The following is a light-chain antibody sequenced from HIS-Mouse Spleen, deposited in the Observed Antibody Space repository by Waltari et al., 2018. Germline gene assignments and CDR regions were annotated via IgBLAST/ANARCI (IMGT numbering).Light chain of an antibody. J-gene: IGLJ3*02. CDR1: SSAFGGYTY. V-gene: IGLV2-11*01. CDR3: CSYAGSYTWV. CDR2: DVS. Sequence: QSALTQPRSVSGSPGQSVPISCTGTSSAFGGYTYFSWYQQHPGKAPKLMIYDVSKRPSGVPDRFSGSKSGNTASLTISGLQAEDEADYYCCSYAGSYTWVFGGGTKLTVL.